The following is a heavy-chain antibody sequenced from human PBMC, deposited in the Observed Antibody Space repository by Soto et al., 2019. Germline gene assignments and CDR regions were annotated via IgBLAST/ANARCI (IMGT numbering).Heavy chain of an antibody. CDR3: ARVDYYDSSGYYLDY. Sequence: SETLSLTCTVSGGSISSDYWSWIRQPPGKGPEWTGYIYYSGSTNYNPSLKSRVTISVDTSKNQFSLKLSSVTAADTAVYYCARVDYYDSSGYYLDYWGQGTLVTVSS. CDR2: IYYSGST. V-gene: IGHV4-59*01. CDR1: GGSISSDY. D-gene: IGHD3-22*01. J-gene: IGHJ4*02.